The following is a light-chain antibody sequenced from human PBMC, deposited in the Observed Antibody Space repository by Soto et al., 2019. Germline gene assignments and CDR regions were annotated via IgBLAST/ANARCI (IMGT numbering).Light chain of an antibody. Sequence: EIVLTQSPDTVSLSPGETATLSCRATETISRSYLAWYHQKPGQPPRLLIYGTSRRATGIPGRFRGSGSGADFTLSISRLEPEDSATYYCQQRGSSPPAFTFGQGTKLEI. V-gene: IGKV3-20*01. J-gene: IGKJ2*01. CDR3: QQRGSSPPAFT. CDR2: GTS. CDR1: ETISRSY.